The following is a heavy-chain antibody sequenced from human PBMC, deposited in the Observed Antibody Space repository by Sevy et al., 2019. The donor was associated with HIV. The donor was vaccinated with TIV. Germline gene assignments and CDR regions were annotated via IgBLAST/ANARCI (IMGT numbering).Heavy chain of an antibody. D-gene: IGHD3-3*01. J-gene: IGHJ4*02. Sequence: ASVKVSCKASGYTFTSYYMHWVRQAPGQGLEWMGIINPSGGSTSYAQKFQGRVTMTTDTSTGTVYMELSSLRSEDTAVYYCARDAAYDCWSGYHVGYFDYWGQGTLVTVSS. CDR2: INPSGGST. CDR1: GYTFTSYY. V-gene: IGHV1-46*01. CDR3: ARDAAYDCWSGYHVGYFDY.